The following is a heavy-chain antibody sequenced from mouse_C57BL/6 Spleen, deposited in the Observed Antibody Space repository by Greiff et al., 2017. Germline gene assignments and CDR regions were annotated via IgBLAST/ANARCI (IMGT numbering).Heavy chain of an antibody. CDR3: ASDGYYRFAY. J-gene: IGHJ3*01. CDR1: GFTFSDYG. CDR2: ISSGSSTI. Sequence: EVNVVESGGGLVKPGGSLKLSCAASGFTFSDYGMHWVRQAPEKGLEWVAYISSGSSTIYYADTVKGRFTISRDNAKNTLFLQMTSLRSEDTAMYYCASDGYYRFAYWGQGTLVTVSA. V-gene: IGHV5-17*01. D-gene: IGHD2-3*01.